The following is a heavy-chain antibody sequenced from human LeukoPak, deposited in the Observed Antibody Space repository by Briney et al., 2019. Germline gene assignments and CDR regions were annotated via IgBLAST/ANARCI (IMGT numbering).Heavy chain of an antibody. V-gene: IGHV3-30*18. CDR1: GFTLSSYG. Sequence: GGSLRLSCAASGFTLSSYGMHWVRQAPGKGLEWVAVISYDGSNKYYADSVKGRFTISRDNSKNTLYLQMNSLRAEDTAVYYCAKAQYSSSSDDAFDIWGQGTMVTVSS. D-gene: IGHD6-13*01. CDR3: AKAQYSSSSDDAFDI. CDR2: ISYDGSNK. J-gene: IGHJ3*02.